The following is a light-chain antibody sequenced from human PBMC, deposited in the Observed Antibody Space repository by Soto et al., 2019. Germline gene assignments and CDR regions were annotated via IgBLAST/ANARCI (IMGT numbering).Light chain of an antibody. V-gene: IGKV3-20*01. J-gene: IGKJ5*01. CDR3: QQYRMSPNT. Sequence: IVLTQSPATLSLSPVSRATLSCRASQSVSTYLAWYQQKPGQAPRLLIYGASTRATGIPDRFSGSGSGTDFSLTIRGLKPEDFAVYYCQQYRMSPNTFGQGTRLEI. CDR2: GAS. CDR1: QSVSTY.